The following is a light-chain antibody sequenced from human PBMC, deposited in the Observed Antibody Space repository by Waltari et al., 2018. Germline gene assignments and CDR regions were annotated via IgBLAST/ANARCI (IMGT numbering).Light chain of an antibody. Sequence: SYVLTQAPSVSVAPGETARITCGGNNIADKNVHWYQQKPGQAPVWVIFYGSDRPSGIPERFSGSNSGNTATLTISRAEAGDEADYYCQVWDTSIDLSVFGTGTKVTVL. J-gene: IGLJ1*01. CDR2: YGS. CDR1: NIADKN. CDR3: QVWDTSIDLSV. V-gene: IGLV3-21*04.